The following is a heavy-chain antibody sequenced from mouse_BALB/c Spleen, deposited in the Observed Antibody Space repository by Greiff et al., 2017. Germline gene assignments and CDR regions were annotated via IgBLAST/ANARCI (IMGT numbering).Heavy chain of an antibody. CDR1: GFTFSSYA. CDR3: ARGYGNYGWYFDY. V-gene: IGHV5-6-5*01. J-gene: IGHJ2*01. D-gene: IGHD2-10*02. CDR2: ISSGGST. Sequence: EVKLVESRGGLVKPGGSLKLSCAASGFTFSSYAMSWVRQTPEKRLEWVASISSGGSTYYPDSVKGRFTISRDNARNILYLQMSSLRSEDTAMYYCARGYGNYGWYFDYWGQGTTLTVSS.